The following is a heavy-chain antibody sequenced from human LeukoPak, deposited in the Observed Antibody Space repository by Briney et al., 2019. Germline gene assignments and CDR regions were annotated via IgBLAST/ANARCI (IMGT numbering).Heavy chain of an antibody. Sequence: SETLTLTCAVYGGSFSGCYWTWIRQPPGKGLEWIGYIYYTGATSYNPSLKSRVTISVDTSKNQFSLRLTSVTAADTAVYYCARYGGSGWVIDNWGQGTLVTVSS. D-gene: IGHD6-19*01. CDR3: ARYGGSGWVIDN. CDR2: IYYTGAT. CDR1: GGSFSGCY. V-gene: IGHV4-59*08. J-gene: IGHJ4*02.